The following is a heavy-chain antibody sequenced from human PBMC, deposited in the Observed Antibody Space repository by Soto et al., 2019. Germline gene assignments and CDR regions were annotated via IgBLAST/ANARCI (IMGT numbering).Heavy chain of an antibody. CDR1: GYTFTSYA. CDR3: ARDVAAAGLDY. Sequence: GASVKVSCKASGYTFTSYAMHWVRQAPGQRLEWMGWINAGNGNTKYSQKFQGRVTITRDTSASTAHMKLSSLRSEDTAVYYCARDVAAAGLDYWGQGTLVTVSS. CDR2: INAGNGNT. J-gene: IGHJ4*02. D-gene: IGHD6-13*01. V-gene: IGHV1-3*01.